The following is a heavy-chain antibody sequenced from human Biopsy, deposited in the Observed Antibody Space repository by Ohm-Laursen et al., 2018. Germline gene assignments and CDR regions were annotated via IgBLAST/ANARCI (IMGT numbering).Heavy chain of an antibody. V-gene: IGHV1-2*02. D-gene: IGHD3-3*01. CDR2: IDPKSGGT. CDR3: ARELGDFWGGRQFDF. Sequence: GSSVKVSCKASAYSFADHRIHWVRQAPGQGLEWMGWIDPKSGGTNYAQKFQGRVTMTRDTSISTTYMELRRLTSDDTAVFYCARELGDFWGGRQFDFWGQGTLVTVSS. J-gene: IGHJ5*01. CDR1: AYSFADHR.